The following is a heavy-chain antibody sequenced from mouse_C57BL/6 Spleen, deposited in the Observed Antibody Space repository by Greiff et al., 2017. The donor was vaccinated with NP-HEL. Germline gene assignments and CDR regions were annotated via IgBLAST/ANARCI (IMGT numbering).Heavy chain of an antibody. CDR1: GYSITSGYY. D-gene: IGHD2-3*01. V-gene: IGHV3-6*01. J-gene: IGHJ4*01. CDR3: ARDDGYYAMDY. CDR2: ISYDGSN. Sequence: EVQLQQSGPGLVKPSQSPSLTCSVTGYSITSGYYWNWIRQFPGNKLEWMGYISYDGSNNYNPSLKNRISITRDTSKNQFFLKLNSVTTEDTATYYCARDDGYYAMDYWGQGTSVTVSS.